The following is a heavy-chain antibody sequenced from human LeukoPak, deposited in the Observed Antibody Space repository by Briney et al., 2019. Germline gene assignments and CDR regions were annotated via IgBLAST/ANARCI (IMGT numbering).Heavy chain of an antibody. D-gene: IGHD3-3*01. J-gene: IGHJ3*02. Sequence: SETLSLTCTVSGGSISSYYWSWIRQPPGKGLEWIGYIYYSGSTNYNPSLKSRVTISVDTSKNQFSLKLSSVTAADTAVYYCARDKEYYDFWSGYYKGAFDIWGQGTMGTVSS. CDR2: IYYSGST. CDR1: GGSISSYY. V-gene: IGHV4-59*01. CDR3: ARDKEYYDFWSGYYKGAFDI.